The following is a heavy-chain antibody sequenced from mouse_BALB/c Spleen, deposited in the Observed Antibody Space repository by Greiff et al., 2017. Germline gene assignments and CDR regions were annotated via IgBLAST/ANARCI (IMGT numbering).Heavy chain of an antibody. Sequence: VQLQQSGPGLVQPSQSLSITCPVSGFSFTSYGVHWVRQSPGKGLEWLGVIWSGGSTDYNAAFISRLSISKDNSKSQVFFKMNSLQADDTAIYYCARNGGVRRGYAMDYWGQGTSVTVSA. CDR3: ARNGGVRRGYAMDY. CDR2: IWSGGST. D-gene: IGHD2-14*01. J-gene: IGHJ4*01. V-gene: IGHV2-4-1*01. CDR1: GFSFTSYG.